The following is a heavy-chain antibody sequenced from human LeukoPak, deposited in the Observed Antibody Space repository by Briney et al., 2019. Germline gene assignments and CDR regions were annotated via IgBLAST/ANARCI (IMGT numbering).Heavy chain of an antibody. Sequence: PGGSLRLSCAASGFTVSSNYMSWVRQAPGKGLEWVSVIYSGGSTYYADSVKGRFTISRDNSKNTLYLQMNSLRAEDTAVYYCAKSSTAMVPYYYYYMDVWGKGTTVTISS. D-gene: IGHD5-18*01. CDR2: IYSGGST. J-gene: IGHJ6*03. V-gene: IGHV3-53*01. CDR3: AKSSTAMVPYYYYYMDV. CDR1: GFTVSSNY.